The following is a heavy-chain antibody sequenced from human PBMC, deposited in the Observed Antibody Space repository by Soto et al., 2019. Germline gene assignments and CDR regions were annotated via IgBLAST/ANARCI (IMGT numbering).Heavy chain of an antibody. CDR3: ARSPKGLRFLEAKYGMDV. D-gene: IGHD3-3*01. Sequence: GSGPTLVNPTETLTLTCTVSGFSLSNARMGVSWIRQPPGKALEWLAHIFSNDEKSYSTSLKSRLTISKDTSKSQVVLTMTNMDPVDTATYYCARSPKGLRFLEAKYGMDVWGQGTTVTVSS. CDR2: IFSNDEK. V-gene: IGHV2-26*01. CDR1: GFSLSNARMG. J-gene: IGHJ6*02.